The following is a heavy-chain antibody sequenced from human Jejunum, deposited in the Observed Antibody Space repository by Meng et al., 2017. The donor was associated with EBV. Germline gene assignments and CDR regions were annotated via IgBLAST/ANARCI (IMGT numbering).Heavy chain of an antibody. V-gene: IGHV3-74*01. Sequence: VESGGGVVQPGRSLRLSCAASGFTLSSYWMQWVRQVPGKGLVWVSRITSDGSGTTYADSVKGRFTISRDNAKNTLYLQMNSLRVEDTAVYYCARDQDGAGGTIDYWGQGTLVTVFS. CDR2: ITSDGSGT. J-gene: IGHJ4*02. CDR1: GFTLSSYW. D-gene: IGHD1-26*01. CDR3: ARDQDGAGGTIDY.